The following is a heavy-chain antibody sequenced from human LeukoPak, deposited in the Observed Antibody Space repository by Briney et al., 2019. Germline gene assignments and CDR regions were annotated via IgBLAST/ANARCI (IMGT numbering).Heavy chain of an antibody. CDR2: IYYGGST. D-gene: IGHD3-10*01. CDR1: GGSISSSSYY. Sequence: SETLSLTCAVYGGSISSSSYYWGWIRQPPGKGLEWIGSIYYGGSTYYNPSLKSRVTISVDTSKNQFSLKLSSVTAADTAVYYCARRVAPNTGGTYYYGSGSPNWFDPWGQGTLVTVSS. CDR3: ARRVAPNTGGTYYYGSGSPNWFDP. J-gene: IGHJ5*02. V-gene: IGHV4-39*01.